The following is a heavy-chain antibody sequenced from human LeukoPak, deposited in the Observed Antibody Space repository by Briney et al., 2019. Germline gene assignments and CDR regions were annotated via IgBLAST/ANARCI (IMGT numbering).Heavy chain of an antibody. CDR3: ARARTYYGSGSYAY. Sequence: ASVKVSCKSSGYTFTSYGISWVRQAPGQGLEWMGWISAYNGNTNYAQKLQGRVTMTTDTSTSTAYLELRSLRSDDTAVYYCARARTYYGSGSYAYWGQGTLVTVSS. V-gene: IGHV1-18*01. J-gene: IGHJ4*02. CDR1: GYTFTSYG. D-gene: IGHD3-10*01. CDR2: ISAYNGNT.